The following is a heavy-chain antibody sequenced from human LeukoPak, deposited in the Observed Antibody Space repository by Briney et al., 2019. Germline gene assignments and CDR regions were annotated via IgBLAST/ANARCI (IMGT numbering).Heavy chain of an antibody. Sequence: GGSLRLSCAASGFTHTYYAMHWVRQAPGKGLEWVAVISYDGNKKYYADSVKGRFTISRDSSKNTLYLQMSSLRAEDTAVYYCARSSYDYGGIEGPFDYWGQGTLVTVSS. CDR3: ARSSYDYGGIEGPFDY. CDR1: GFTHTYYA. D-gene: IGHD4-23*01. CDR2: ISYDGNKK. J-gene: IGHJ4*02. V-gene: IGHV3-30*15.